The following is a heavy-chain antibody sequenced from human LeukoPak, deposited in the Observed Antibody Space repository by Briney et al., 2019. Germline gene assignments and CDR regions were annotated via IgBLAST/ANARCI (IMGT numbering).Heavy chain of an antibody. CDR1: GFTFDDYA. CDR2: ISWNSGSI. D-gene: IGHD1-26*01. CDR3: VRDTSGSY. V-gene: IGHV3-9*01. J-gene: IGHJ4*02. Sequence: PGRSLRLSCAASGFTFDDYAMHWVRQAPGKGLEWVSGISWNSGSIGYADSVKGRFTISRDNAKNSLYLQMNSLRAEDTAVYYCVRDTSGSYWGQGTLVTVSS.